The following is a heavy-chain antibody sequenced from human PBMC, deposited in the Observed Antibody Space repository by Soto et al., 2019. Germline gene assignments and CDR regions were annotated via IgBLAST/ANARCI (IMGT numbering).Heavy chain of an antibody. D-gene: IGHD3-22*01. J-gene: IGHJ4*02. CDR3: ARAGSSYYYDIRF. CDR1: GGTFSSYA. V-gene: IGHV1-69*13. Sequence: SVKVSCKASGGTFSSYAISWVRQAPGQGLEWMGGIIPIFGTANYAQKFQGRVTITADESTSTAYMELSSLRSEDTAVYYCARAGSSYYYDIRFWGQGTLVIVSS. CDR2: IIPIFGTA.